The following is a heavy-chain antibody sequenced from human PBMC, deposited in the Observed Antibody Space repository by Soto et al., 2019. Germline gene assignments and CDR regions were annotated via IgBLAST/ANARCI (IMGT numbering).Heavy chain of an antibody. CDR2: ISAYNGNT. Sequence: ASVKVSCKASGYTFTSHGISWVRQAPGQGLEWLGWISAYNGNTKFAQKLQGRVTMTTDTSTSTAYMELRSLRSDDTAVYYCAARERAYGGNTDVPYYFDYWGHGTLVTVSS. CDR1: GYTFTSHG. D-gene: IGHD4-17*01. V-gene: IGHV1-18*01. CDR3: AARERAYGGNTDVPYYFDY. J-gene: IGHJ4*01.